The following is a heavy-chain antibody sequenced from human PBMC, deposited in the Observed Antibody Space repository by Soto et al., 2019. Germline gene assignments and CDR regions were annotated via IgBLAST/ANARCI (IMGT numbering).Heavy chain of an antibody. J-gene: IGHJ5*02. CDR2: IYYSGST. D-gene: IGHD2-2*01. CDR1: GGSISSYY. V-gene: IGHV4-59*12. Sequence: SETLSLTCTVSGGSISSYYWSWIRQPPGKGLEWIGYIYYSGSTNYNPSLKSRVTISVDTSKNQFSLKLSSVTAADTAVYYCAREASSTSFNWFDPWGQGTLVTVSS. CDR3: AREASSTSFNWFDP.